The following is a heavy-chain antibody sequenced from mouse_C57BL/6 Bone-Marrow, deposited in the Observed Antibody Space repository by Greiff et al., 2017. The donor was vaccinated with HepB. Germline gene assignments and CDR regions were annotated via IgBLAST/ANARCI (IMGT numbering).Heavy chain of an antibody. CDR2: ISSGGSYT. V-gene: IGHV5-6*01. J-gene: IGHJ2*01. D-gene: IGHD1-1*01. CDR1: GFTFSSYG. Sequence: EVKLMESGGDLVKPGGSLKLSCAASGFTFSSYGMSWVRQTPDKRLEWVATISSGGSYTYYPDSVKGRFTISRDNAKNTLYLQMSSLKSEDTAMYYCARHRPYYYGDYWGQGTTLTVSS. CDR3: ARHRPYYYGDY.